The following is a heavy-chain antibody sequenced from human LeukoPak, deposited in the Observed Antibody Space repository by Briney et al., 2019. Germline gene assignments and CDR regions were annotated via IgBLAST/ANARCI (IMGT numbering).Heavy chain of an antibody. J-gene: IGHJ4*02. V-gene: IGHV1-18*01. Sequence: ASAKVSCKASGYPFSKYGIRWVPQVPGQGLEWMGWVSSYNSNTDYAQKLQGRVTMTTDTSTTTAYMELRSLRADDTAKYYCVRDCVISRCAAEYWGQGTLVTVSS. CDR3: VRDCVISRCAAEY. CDR2: VSSYNSNT. D-gene: IGHD3-3*02. CDR1: GYPFSKYG.